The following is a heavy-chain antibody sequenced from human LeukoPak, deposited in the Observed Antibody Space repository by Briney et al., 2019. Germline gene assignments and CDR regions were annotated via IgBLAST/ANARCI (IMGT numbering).Heavy chain of an antibody. CDR3: ARESGSRLGGGSSPDL. CDR2: TFSDGSQK. Sequence: GGSLRLSCAASGFSLSNHAMHWVCQAPGKALESVAVTFSDGSQKYYAGSAKGRFTMSGDTSNNTVFLQMNSLRAEDTAVYFCARESGSRLGGGSSPDLWGQGTLVTVSS. D-gene: IGHD1-26*01. J-gene: IGHJ5*02. V-gene: IGHV3-30*04. CDR1: GFSLSNHA.